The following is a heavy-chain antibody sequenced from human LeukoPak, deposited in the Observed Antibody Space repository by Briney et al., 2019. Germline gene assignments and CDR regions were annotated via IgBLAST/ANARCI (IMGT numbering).Heavy chain of an antibody. J-gene: IGHJ3*02. CDR3: AKGVLIGTWDGFDI. CDR2: ISGSGGGT. D-gene: IGHD3-16*01. CDR1: GFTFSSYP. V-gene: IGHV3-23*01. Sequence: PGGSLRLSCAASGFTFSSYPMSWVRQAPGKGLEWVSSISGSGGGTYYADSVKGRFTMSSDNSKSTLYLQMDSLRAEDTAVYYCAKGVLIGTWDGFDIRGQGTMVTVSS.